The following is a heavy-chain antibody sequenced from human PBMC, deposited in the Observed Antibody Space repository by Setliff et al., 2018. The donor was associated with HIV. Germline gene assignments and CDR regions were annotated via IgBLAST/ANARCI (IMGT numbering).Heavy chain of an antibody. V-gene: IGHV1-69*10. Sequence: SVKVSCKASGGTFSSNAISWVRQAPGQGLEWMGGLMPVLVIANYAQKFQGRVTITADKSMTTAYMELSSLRSEDTAIYYCARATFYCRGGRCYSSFFDSWGQGTLVTVSS. CDR1: GGTFSSNA. D-gene: IGHD2-15*01. CDR2: LMPVLVIA. J-gene: IGHJ4*02. CDR3: ARATFYCRGGRCYSSFFDS.